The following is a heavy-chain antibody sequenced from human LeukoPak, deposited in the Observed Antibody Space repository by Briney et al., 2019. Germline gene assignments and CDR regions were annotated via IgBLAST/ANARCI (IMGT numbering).Heavy chain of an antibody. Sequence: ASVKVSCKVSGYTLTELSIHWVRQAPGKGLEWMGGFDPEDGETIYAQKFQGRVTMTEDTSTDTAYMELSSLRSEDTAVYYCATDRLAVAGTNWFDPWGQGTLVTVSS. V-gene: IGHV1-24*01. CDR1: GYTLTELS. CDR2: FDPEDGET. CDR3: ATDRLAVAGTNWFDP. J-gene: IGHJ5*02. D-gene: IGHD6-19*01.